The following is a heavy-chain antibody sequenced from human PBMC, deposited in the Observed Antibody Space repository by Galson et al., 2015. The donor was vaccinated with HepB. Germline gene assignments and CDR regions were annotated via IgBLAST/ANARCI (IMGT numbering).Heavy chain of an antibody. V-gene: IGHV1-2*02. Sequence: SCKASGYTFTGYYVHWVRQAPGQGLEWMGWINPNSGDTNYAQKFQGRVTMTRDTSISTAYMELSRLRSDDTAVYYCARAPGTYFGYWGQGTLVTVSS. J-gene: IGHJ4*02. CDR1: GYTFTGYY. CDR3: ARAPGTYFGY. CDR2: INPNSGDT. D-gene: IGHD3-10*01.